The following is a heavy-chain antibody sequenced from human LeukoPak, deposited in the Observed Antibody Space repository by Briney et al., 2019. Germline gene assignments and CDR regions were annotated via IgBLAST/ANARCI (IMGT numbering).Heavy chain of an antibody. CDR2: ISGGGGGT. CDR1: GFTFSSFA. CDR3: AKDLRYSSSWYPFDY. D-gene: IGHD6-13*01. J-gene: IGHJ4*02. Sequence: GGSLRLSCAASGFTFSSFAMSWVRQAPGKGLEWVSGISGGGGGTYYADSVKGRFTISRDNSKNTLYLQMNSLRTEDTAEYYCAKDLRYSSSWYPFDYWGQGTLVTVSS. V-gene: IGHV3-23*01.